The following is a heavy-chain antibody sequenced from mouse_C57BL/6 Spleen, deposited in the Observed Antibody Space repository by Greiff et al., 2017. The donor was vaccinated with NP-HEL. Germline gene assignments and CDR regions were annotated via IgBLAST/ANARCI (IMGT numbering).Heavy chain of an antibody. J-gene: IGHJ2*01. Sequence: VQLKESGGDLVKPGGSLKLSCAASGFTFSSYGMSWVRQTPDKRLEWFATISSGGSYTYYPDSVKGRFTISRDNAKNTLYLQMSSLKSEDTAMYYCARHTDRLDYFDYWGQGTTLTVSS. CDR2: ISSGGSYT. D-gene: IGHD2-13*01. V-gene: IGHV5-6*01. CDR3: ARHTDRLDYFDY. CDR1: GFTFSSYG.